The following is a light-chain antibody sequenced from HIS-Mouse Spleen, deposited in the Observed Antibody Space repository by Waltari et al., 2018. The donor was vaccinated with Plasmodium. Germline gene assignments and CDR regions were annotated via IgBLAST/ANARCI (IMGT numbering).Light chain of an antibody. CDR2: EVS. CDR1: SSDVVGYNY. V-gene: IGLV2-8*01. Sequence: QSALTQPPSASGSPGQSVTIPCTGPSSDVVGYNYVSWYQQHPGKAPKLMIYEVSKRPAGVPDRFSGSKSGNTASLTVSGLQAEDEADYYCSSYAGSNNLVFGGGTKLTVL. J-gene: IGLJ2*01. CDR3: SSYAGSNNLV.